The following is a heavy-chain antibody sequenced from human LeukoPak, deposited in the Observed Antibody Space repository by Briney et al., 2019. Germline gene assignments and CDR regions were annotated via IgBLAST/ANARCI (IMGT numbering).Heavy chain of an antibody. CDR1: GYSFPSYW. Sequence: ESVKISRKGSGYSFPSYWIGWVRQMPGKGLEWMGTIYPGDSDTRYSPSFQGQVTISADKSISTAYLQWSSLKASDTAMYYCARRLGEVAPRNLRTTPFDYWGQGTLVTVSS. CDR2: IYPGDSDT. D-gene: IGHD5-24*01. J-gene: IGHJ4*02. V-gene: IGHV5-51*01. CDR3: ARRLGEVAPRNLRTTPFDY.